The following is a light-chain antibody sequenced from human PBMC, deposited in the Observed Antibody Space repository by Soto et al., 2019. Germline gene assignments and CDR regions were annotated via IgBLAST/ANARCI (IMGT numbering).Light chain of an antibody. CDR2: EVS. V-gene: IGLV2-14*01. J-gene: IGLJ1*01. CDR1: TSDVGGYNY. Sequence: QSALTQPASVSGSPGQSITISCTGTTSDVGGYNYVSWYQQHPGKVPKLLIHEVSNRPSGVSNRFSGSKSGNTASLTISWLQAEDEADYYCLSKTSSISYVFGTGTKLTVL. CDR3: LSKTSSISYV.